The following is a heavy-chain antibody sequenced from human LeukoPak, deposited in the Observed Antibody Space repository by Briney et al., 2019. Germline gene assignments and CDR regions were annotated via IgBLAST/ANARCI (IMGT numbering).Heavy chain of an antibody. Sequence: PGGSLRLSCAASGFTFSSYSMNCVRQAPGKGLEWVSSISSSSSYIYYADSVKGRFTISRDNAKNFLYLQMNSLRAEDTAVYYCARTYYDILTGYNPYFDYWGQGILVTVSS. V-gene: IGHV3-21*01. J-gene: IGHJ4*02. D-gene: IGHD3-9*01. CDR3: ARTYYDILTGYNPYFDY. CDR1: GFTFSSYS. CDR2: ISSSSSYI.